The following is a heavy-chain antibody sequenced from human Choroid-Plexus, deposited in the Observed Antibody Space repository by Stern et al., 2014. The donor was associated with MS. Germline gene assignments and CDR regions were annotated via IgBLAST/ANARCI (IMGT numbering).Heavy chain of an antibody. CDR2: VSYDGSNK. Sequence: VQLVESGGGVVQPGRPLRLSCVASGFTFGSCAMPWVRQAPGKGLEWGAGVSYDGSNKYYAYAVKRRFTISRDNSQNTLYMQMSSLRPEDTAVYYCAKDRQYLTYFFDHWGQGSLVTVSS. V-gene: IGHV3-30*18. D-gene: IGHD2/OR15-2a*01. CDR1: GFTFGSCA. J-gene: IGHJ5*02. CDR3: AKDRQYLTYFFDH.